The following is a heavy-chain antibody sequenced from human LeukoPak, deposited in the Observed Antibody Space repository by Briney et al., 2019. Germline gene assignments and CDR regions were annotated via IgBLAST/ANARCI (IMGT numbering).Heavy chain of an antibody. CDR2: IKQDGSEK. CDR3: ARDRALNYYDSSGTGDY. J-gene: IGHJ4*02. Sequence: GGSLRLSCAASGFTFSSYWMSWVRQAPGKGLEWVANIKQDGSEKYYVDSVRGRFTISRDNAKNSLYLQMNSLRAEDTAVYYCARDRALNYYDSSGTGDYWGQGTLVTVSS. CDR1: GFTFSSYW. V-gene: IGHV3-7*01. D-gene: IGHD3-22*01.